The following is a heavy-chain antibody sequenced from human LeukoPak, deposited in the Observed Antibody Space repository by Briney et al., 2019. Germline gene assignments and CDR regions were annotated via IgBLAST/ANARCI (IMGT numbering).Heavy chain of an antibody. CDR1: GYTFTGYY. CDR2: INPSGGST. D-gene: IGHD3-10*01. CDR3: ARHPHRLLWFGTTNNWFDP. J-gene: IGHJ5*02. Sequence: ASVKVSCKASGYTFTGYYMHWVRQAPGQGLEWMGIINPSGGSTSYAQKFQGRVTMTRDMSTSTVYMELSSLRSEDTAVYYCARHPHRLLWFGTTNNWFDPWGQGTLVTVSS. V-gene: IGHV1-46*01.